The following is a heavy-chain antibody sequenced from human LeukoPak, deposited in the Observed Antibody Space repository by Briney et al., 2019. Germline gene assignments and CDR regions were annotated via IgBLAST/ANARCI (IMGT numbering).Heavy chain of an antibody. CDR2: IIPILGIA. CDR3: ATPGDFDY. D-gene: IGHD3-16*01. Sequence: GSSVKVSCKASGGTFSSYAISWVRQAPGQGLEWMGRIIPILGIAIYAQKFQGRVTITADKSTSTAYMELSSLRSEDTAVYYCATPGDFDYWGQGTLVTVSS. J-gene: IGHJ4*02. V-gene: IGHV1-69*04. CDR1: GGTFSSYA.